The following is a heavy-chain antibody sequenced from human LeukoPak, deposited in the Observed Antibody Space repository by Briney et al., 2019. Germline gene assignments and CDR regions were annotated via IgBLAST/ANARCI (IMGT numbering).Heavy chain of an antibody. Sequence: GSSVKVSCKASGGTFNSYAISWVRQAPGQGLEWMGRIIPILGIANYAQKFQGRVTITADKSTSTAYMELSSLRSEDTAVYYCARSVLLWFGDQALDYWGQGTLVTVSS. J-gene: IGHJ4*02. D-gene: IGHD3-10*01. CDR1: GGTFNSYA. CDR2: IIPILGIA. V-gene: IGHV1-69*04. CDR3: ARSVLLWFGDQALDY.